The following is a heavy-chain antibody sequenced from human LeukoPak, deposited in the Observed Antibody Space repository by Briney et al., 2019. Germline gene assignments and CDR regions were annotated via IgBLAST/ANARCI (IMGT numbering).Heavy chain of an antibody. CDR2: ISGSGGST. Sequence: GGSLRLSCAASGFTFSNAWMSWVRQAPGKGLEWVSAISGSGGSTYYADSVKGRFTISRDNSKNTLYLQMNSLRAEDTAVYYCAKEVGEQWLQGYFQHWGQGTLVTVPS. CDR1: GFTFSNAW. V-gene: IGHV3-23*01. J-gene: IGHJ1*01. CDR3: AKEVGEQWLQGYFQH. D-gene: IGHD6-19*01.